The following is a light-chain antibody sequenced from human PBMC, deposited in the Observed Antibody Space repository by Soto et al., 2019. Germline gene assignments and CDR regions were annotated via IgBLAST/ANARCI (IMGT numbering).Light chain of an antibody. CDR2: GAS. V-gene: IGKV3-20*01. J-gene: IGKJ1*01. CDR3: QQYNSYSWT. CDR1: QSVSNNY. Sequence: EIVLTQSPGTLSLSPGERATLSCRASQSVSNNYLAWYQQKPGQAPRLLIYGASNRATGIPDRFSGSGSGTDFTLTISSLQPDDIATYSCQQYNSYSWTFGQGTKVEIK.